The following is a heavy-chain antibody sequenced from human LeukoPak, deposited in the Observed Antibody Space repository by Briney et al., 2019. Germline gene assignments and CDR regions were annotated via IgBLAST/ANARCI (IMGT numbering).Heavy chain of an antibody. Sequence: SVRVSCKASGGTFSSYAISWVRQAPGQGLEWMGGIIPIFGTANYAQKFQGRVTITADESTSTAYMELSSLRSEDTAMYYCARGAPIRVAVAATFDPWGQGTLVTVPS. D-gene: IGHD6-19*01. J-gene: IGHJ5*02. CDR3: ARGAPIRVAVAATFDP. V-gene: IGHV1-69*13. CDR2: IIPIFGTA. CDR1: GGTFSSYA.